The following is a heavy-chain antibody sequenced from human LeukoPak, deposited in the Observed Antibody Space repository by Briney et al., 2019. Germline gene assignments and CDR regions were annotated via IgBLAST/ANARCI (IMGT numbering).Heavy chain of an antibody. CDR2: IYYSGST. Sequence: ASETLSLTCTVSGGSISSYYWSWIRQPPGKGLEWIGYIYYSGSTNYNPSLKSRVTISVDTSKNQFSLKLSSVTAADTAIYYCARDTGEWITSPQFDPWGQGTLVTVSS. D-gene: IGHD3-16*01. V-gene: IGHV4-59*01. CDR3: ARDTGEWITSPQFDP. CDR1: GGSISSYY. J-gene: IGHJ5*02.